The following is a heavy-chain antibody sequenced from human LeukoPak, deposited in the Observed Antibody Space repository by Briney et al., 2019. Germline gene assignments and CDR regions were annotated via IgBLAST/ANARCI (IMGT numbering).Heavy chain of an antibody. CDR3: ARAGGGYDLRSAVNWFDP. CDR1: GGSISSYY. D-gene: IGHD5-12*01. V-gene: IGHV4-59*01. J-gene: IGHJ5*02. CDR2: IYYSGST. Sequence: PSETLSLTCTVSGGSISSYYWSWIRQPPGKGLEWIGYIYYSGSTNYNPSLKSRVTISVDTSKNQFSLKLSSVTAADTAVYYCARAGGGYDLRSAVNWFDPWGQGTLVTVPS.